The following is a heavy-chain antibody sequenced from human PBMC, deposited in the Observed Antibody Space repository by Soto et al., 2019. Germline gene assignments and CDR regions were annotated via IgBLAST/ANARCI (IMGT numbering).Heavy chain of an antibody. CDR1: GFTLGSYW. V-gene: IGHV3-7*01. CDR2: RKMDASEK. D-gene: IGHD6-6*01. CDR3: AKDLVLVPGFFYYSYGMDF. Sequence: PGGSLRLSCAASGFTLGSYWMSWVRQAPWKGLEWLAPRKMDASEKKYVDSVKGRFTMSRDNAKNSLYLQMNSLRGDDTAVYYCAKDLVLVPGFFYYSYGMDFWGQGTTVTVSS. J-gene: IGHJ6*02.